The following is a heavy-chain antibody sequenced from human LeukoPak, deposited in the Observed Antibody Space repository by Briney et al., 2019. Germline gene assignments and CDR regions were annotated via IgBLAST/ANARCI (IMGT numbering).Heavy chain of an antibody. CDR2: IIPIFGTA. CDR3: ASVVGATFFFDY. J-gene: IGHJ4*02. CDR1: GGTFSSYA. V-gene: IGHV1-69*05. D-gene: IGHD1-26*01. Sequence: ASVKVSCKASGGTFSSYAISWVRQAPGQGLEWMGGIIPIFGTANYAQKFQGRVTITTDKSTSTAYMELSSLRSEDTAVYYCASVVGATFFFDYWGQGTLVTVSS.